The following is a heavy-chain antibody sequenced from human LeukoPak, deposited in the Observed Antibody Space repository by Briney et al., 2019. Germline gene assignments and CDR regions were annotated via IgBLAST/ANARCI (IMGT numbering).Heavy chain of an antibody. CDR2: INTNTGNP. Sequence: GASVKVSCKASGYTFTSYAMNWVRQAPGQGLEWMGWINTNTGNPTYAQGFTGRFVFSLDTSVSTAYLQISSLKAEDTAVYYCARDSTPDPRYYYDSSGITGDYWGQGTLVTVSS. CDR3: ARDSTPDPRYYYDSSGITGDY. J-gene: IGHJ4*02. CDR1: GYTFTSYA. D-gene: IGHD3-22*01. V-gene: IGHV7-4-1*02.